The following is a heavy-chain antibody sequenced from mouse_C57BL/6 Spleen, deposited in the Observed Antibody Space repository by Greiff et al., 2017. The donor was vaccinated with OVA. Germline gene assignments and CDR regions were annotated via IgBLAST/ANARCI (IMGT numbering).Heavy chain of an antibody. CDR3: ARYYGSSYWYFDV. Sequence: EVKVVESGAELVKPGASVKLSCTASGFNIKDYYMHWVKQRTEQGLEWIGRIDPEDGETKYAPKFQGKATITADTSSNTAYLQLSSLTSEDTAVYYCARYYGSSYWYFDVWGTGTTVTVSS. CDR1: GFNIKDYY. V-gene: IGHV14-2*01. J-gene: IGHJ1*03. D-gene: IGHD1-1*01. CDR2: IDPEDGET.